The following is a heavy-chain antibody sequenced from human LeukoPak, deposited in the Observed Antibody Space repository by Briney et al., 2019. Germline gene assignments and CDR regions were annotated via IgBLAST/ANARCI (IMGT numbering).Heavy chain of an antibody. V-gene: IGHV3-30*02. Sequence: GGSLRLSCAATGFTFSSYGMHWVRQAPGKGLEWVTFIRYDGSNKYYADSVKGRFTISRDNSKNTLYLQMNSLRAEDTAVYYCARGGKIAVVGTRSPQYFHHWGQGTLVTVSS. D-gene: IGHD6-19*01. J-gene: IGHJ1*01. CDR3: ARGGKIAVVGTRSPQYFHH. CDR2: IRYDGSNK. CDR1: GFTFSSYG.